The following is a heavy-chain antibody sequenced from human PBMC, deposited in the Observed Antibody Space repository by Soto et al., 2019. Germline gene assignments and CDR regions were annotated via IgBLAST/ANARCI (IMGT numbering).Heavy chain of an antibody. CDR3: ARGRYCLTGRCFPNWFDS. Sequence: SETLSLTCSVSGDSISNLDYSWAWIRQPPGQALEYIGYIYKSATTYYNPSFESRVAISVETSKSQFSLNVTSVTAADTAVYFCARGRYCLTGRCFPNWFDSWGQGALVTVSS. V-gene: IGHV4-30-4*01. CDR2: IYKSATT. J-gene: IGHJ5*01. CDR1: GDSISNLDYS. D-gene: IGHD7-27*01.